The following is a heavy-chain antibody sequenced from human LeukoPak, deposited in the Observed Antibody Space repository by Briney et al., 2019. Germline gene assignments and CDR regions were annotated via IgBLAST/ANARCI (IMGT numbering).Heavy chain of an antibody. Sequence: GGSLRLPCAASGFIFSSYSMNWVRQAPGKGLEWVSYISSSSTTIHYADSVKGRFTVSRDNSRNTLYLQMNSLRAEDTALYYCGRGGYDVDVWGRGTRVTVSS. CDR3: GRGGYDVDV. CDR2: ISSSSTTI. CDR1: GFIFSSYS. J-gene: IGHJ6*02. V-gene: IGHV3-48*01. D-gene: IGHD3-22*01.